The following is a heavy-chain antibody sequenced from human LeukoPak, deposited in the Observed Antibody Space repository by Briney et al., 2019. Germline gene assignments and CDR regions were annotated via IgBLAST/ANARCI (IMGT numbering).Heavy chain of an antibody. D-gene: IGHD6-19*01. J-gene: IGHJ4*02. CDR3: AKVGRIAVAGTNLLDDY. CDR1: GFTFSSYA. V-gene: IGHV3-23*01. CDR2: ISGSGGST. Sequence: GGSLRLSCAASGFTFSSYAMSWVRQAPGKGLEWVSAISGSGGSTYYVDSVKGRFTISRDNSKNTLYLQMNSLRAEDTAVYYCAKVGRIAVAGTNLLDDYWGQGTLVTVSS.